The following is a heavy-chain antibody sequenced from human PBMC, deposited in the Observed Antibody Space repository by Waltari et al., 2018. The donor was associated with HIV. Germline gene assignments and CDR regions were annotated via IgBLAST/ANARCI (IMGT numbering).Heavy chain of an antibody. Sequence: EVQLVESGGGLVQPGGSLRLSCAASGFTFSRYSMNWVRQAPGKGREWVSYISSISSTIYYADSVKGRFTISRDNAKNSLYLQMNDLRAEDTAVYYCAREGWGGNSAVHMDVWGQGTTVTVSS. V-gene: IGHV3-48*04. J-gene: IGHJ6*02. CDR2: ISSISSTI. D-gene: IGHD2-21*02. CDR1: GFTFSRYS. CDR3: AREGWGGNSAVHMDV.